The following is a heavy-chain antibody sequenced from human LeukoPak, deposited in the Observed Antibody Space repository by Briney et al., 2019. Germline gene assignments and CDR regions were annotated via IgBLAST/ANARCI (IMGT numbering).Heavy chain of an antibody. Sequence: GRSLRLSCAASGFTFSSYGMHWVRQAPGKGLEWVAVISYDGSNKYYADSVKGRFTISRDNSKNTLYLQMNSLRAEDTAVYYCAKALGERWFGELYLDYWGQGTLVTVSS. V-gene: IGHV3-30*18. CDR3: AKALGERWFGELYLDY. J-gene: IGHJ4*02. D-gene: IGHD3-10*01. CDR1: GFTFSSYG. CDR2: ISYDGSNK.